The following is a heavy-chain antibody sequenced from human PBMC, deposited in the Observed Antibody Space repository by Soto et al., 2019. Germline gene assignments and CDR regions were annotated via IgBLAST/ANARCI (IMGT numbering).Heavy chain of an antibody. Sequence: EVQLVESGGGLVQPGGSLRLSCVASGFTFKTYSMNWVRQAPGKGLEWVSYISETSIAIYYRDSVKGRFTITRDNAKNTLYLQMNSLRDEDTAAYYCTTLQLVREEVFDSWGQGTLVTVSS. CDR3: TTLQLVREEVFDS. J-gene: IGHJ4*02. CDR2: ISETSIAI. V-gene: IGHV3-48*02. D-gene: IGHD1-1*01. CDR1: GFTFKTYS.